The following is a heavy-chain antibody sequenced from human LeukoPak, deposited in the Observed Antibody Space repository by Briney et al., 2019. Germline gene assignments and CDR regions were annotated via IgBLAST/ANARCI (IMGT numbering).Heavy chain of an antibody. CDR1: GFTFSSYW. CDR2: IKQDGSEK. Sequence: GGSLRLSCAASGFTFSSYWMSWVRQAPGKGLEWVANIKQDGSEKYYVDSVKGRFTISRDNAKNSLYLQMNSLRAEDTAVYYCARNDKLLGLYYFDYWGQGTLVTVSS. CDR3: ARNDKLLGLYYFDY. D-gene: IGHD2-15*01. J-gene: IGHJ4*02. V-gene: IGHV3-7*01.